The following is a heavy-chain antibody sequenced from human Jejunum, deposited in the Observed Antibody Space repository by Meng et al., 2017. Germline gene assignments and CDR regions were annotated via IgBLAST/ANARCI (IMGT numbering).Heavy chain of an antibody. Sequence: GQLPESGPGLVRPSETLSLTCTVSGDSVSSDNYYWSWIRQPPGQGLEWIGYVYYSGHTDYNPSLKRRVTISIDKSTNQFSLRLSSVTAADTAVYYCARVILYSGSYYFDFWGQGTLVTVSS. CDR2: VYYSGHT. CDR3: ARVILYSGSYYFDF. V-gene: IGHV4-61*01. J-gene: IGHJ4*02. CDR1: GDSVSSDNYY. D-gene: IGHD1-26*01.